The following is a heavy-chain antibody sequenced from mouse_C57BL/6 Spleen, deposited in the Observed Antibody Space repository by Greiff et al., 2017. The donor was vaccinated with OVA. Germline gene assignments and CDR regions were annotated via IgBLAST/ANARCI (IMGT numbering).Heavy chain of an antibody. CDR3: AVYGVPFAY. Sequence: VQLQQPGAELVRPGSSVKLSCKASGYTFTSYWMHWVKQRPIQGLEWIGNIDPADSETHYNQKFKDKATLTVDKSSSTAYMQLSSLTSEDSAGYYCAVYGVPFAYWGQGTLVTVSA. J-gene: IGHJ3*01. D-gene: IGHD1-1*02. V-gene: IGHV1-52*01. CDR1: GYTFTSYW. CDR2: IDPADSET.